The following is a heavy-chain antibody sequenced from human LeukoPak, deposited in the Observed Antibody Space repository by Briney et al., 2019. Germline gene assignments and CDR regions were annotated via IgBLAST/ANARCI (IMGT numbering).Heavy chain of an antibody. CDR3: ASAILTGYYGLDY. V-gene: IGHV1-2*02. CDR1: GYTFTGHY. Sequence: APVKVSCKTSGYTFTGHYMHWVRQAPGQGLEWMGWINPNSGGTNYAQMFQGRVTMTRDTSISTAYTELSRLRSDDTAVYYCASAILTGYYGLDYWGQGTVVTVSS. CDR2: INPNSGGT. D-gene: IGHD3-9*01. J-gene: IGHJ4*02.